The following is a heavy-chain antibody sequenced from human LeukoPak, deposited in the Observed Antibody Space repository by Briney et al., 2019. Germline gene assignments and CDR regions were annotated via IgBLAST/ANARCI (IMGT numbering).Heavy chain of an antibody. CDR3: ARDGTPSYSSGWVYMDV. D-gene: IGHD6-25*01. J-gene: IGHJ6*04. CDR1: GFTFRSYG. CDR2: IRSDGGDK. V-gene: IGHV3-30*02. Sequence: GGSLRLSCEASGFTFRSYGMHWVRQAPGKGLEWVAFIRSDGGDKFYADSVEGRFTISRDNAKNSLYLQMNSLRGEDTAVYYCARDGTPSYSSGWVYMDVWGKGTTVTISS.